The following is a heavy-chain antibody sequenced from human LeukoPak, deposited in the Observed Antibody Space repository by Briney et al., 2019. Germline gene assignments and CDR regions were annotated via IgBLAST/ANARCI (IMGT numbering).Heavy chain of an antibody. CDR2: INRDGSTT. V-gene: IGHV3-74*01. Sequence: QPGGSLRLSCAASAFTFSNYWVDWVRHALGKGLGWVSRINRDGSTTTYADSVKGRFTVSRANAKNTLNLQMNSLRAEDTAVYYCARDKKSGEASEIDYWGQGTLDTVSS. D-gene: IGHD1-26*01. CDR3: ARDKKSGEASEIDY. CDR1: AFTFSNYW. J-gene: IGHJ4*02.